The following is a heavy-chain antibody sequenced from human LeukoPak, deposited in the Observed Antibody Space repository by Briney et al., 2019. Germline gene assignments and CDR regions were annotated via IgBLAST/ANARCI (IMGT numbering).Heavy chain of an antibody. CDR3: ATTPREYSSTWYYFDY. D-gene: IGHD6-13*01. CDR2: IYHSGST. V-gene: IGHV4-38-2*02. Sequence: NPSETLSLTCNVSGYSISSGYYWAWIRQSPGKGLEWIGRIYHSGSTYYNPSLESRVTMSVDTSKKQFSLNLSSVTAADTAVYYCATTPREYSSTWYYFDYWGQGTLVTASS. CDR1: GYSISSGYY. J-gene: IGHJ4*02.